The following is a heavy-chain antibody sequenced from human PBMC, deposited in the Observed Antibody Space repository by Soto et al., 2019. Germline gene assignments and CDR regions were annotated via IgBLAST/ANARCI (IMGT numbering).Heavy chain of an antibody. CDR2: SYYSGST. Sequence: SETLSLTCTVSCGSISSYYWSWIRQPPGKGLEWIGYSYYSGSTNYNPSLKSRVTISVDTSKNQFSLKLSSVTAADTAVYYCARGGNSNDAFDIWGQGPMVTVS. D-gene: IGHD2-21*02. CDR1: CGSISSYY. CDR3: ARGGNSNDAFDI. V-gene: IGHV4-59*01. J-gene: IGHJ3*02.